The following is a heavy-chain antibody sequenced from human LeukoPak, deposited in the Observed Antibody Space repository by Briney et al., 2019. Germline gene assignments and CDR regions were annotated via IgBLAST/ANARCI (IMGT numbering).Heavy chain of an antibody. CDR3: ARYQLQKYYFDY. J-gene: IGHJ4*02. CDR1: GGSISSGGYY. CDR2: IYYSGST. Sequence: SETLSLTCTVSGGSISSGGYYWSWIRQHPGKGLEWIGYIYYSGSTYYNPSLKSRVTISVDTSKNQFSLKLSSVTAADTAVYYCARYQLQKYYFDYWGQRTLDTVSS. D-gene: IGHD2-2*01. V-gene: IGHV4-31*03.